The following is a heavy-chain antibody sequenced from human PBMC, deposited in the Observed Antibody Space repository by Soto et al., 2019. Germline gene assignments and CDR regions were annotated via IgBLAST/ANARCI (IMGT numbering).Heavy chain of an antibody. V-gene: IGHV1-18*04. Sequence: GASVKVSCKASGYTFTSYGISWVRQAPGQGLEWMGWTSAYNGNTNYAQKLQGRVTMTTDTSTSTAYMELRSLRSDDTAVDYCAREEGRVVVVPATHYGMDVWGQGTTVTVSS. CDR3: AREEGRVVVVPATHYGMDV. CDR2: TSAYNGNT. CDR1: GYTFTSYG. J-gene: IGHJ6*02. D-gene: IGHD2-15*01.